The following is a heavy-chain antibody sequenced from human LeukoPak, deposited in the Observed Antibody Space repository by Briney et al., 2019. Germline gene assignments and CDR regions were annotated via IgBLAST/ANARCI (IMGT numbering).Heavy chain of an antibody. V-gene: IGHV1-3*01. Sequence: ASVKVSCKASGYTFTSYGISWVRQAPGQRLEWMGWINAGNGNTKYSQKFQGRVTITRDTSASTAYMELSSLRSEDTAVYYCARGQKGNWFDPWGQGTLVTVSS. CDR2: INAGNGNT. CDR3: ARGQKGNWFDP. J-gene: IGHJ5*02. CDR1: GYTFTSYG.